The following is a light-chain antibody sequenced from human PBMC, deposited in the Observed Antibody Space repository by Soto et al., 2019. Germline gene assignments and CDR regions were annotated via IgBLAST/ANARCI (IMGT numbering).Light chain of an antibody. Sequence: EIVLTQSPGTLSLSPGERATLSCRASQTVSSSYLAWYQQKPGRAPRLVIYGASTRATGIPARFSGSGSGTEFTLTISSLQSEDFAVYYCQQYNHWWTFGQGTKVDIK. J-gene: IGKJ1*01. CDR3: QQYNHWWT. CDR2: GAS. V-gene: IGKV3-15*01. CDR1: QTVSSSY.